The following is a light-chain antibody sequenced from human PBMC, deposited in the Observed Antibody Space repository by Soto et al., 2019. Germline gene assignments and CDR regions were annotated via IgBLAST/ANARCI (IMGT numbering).Light chain of an antibody. V-gene: IGLV1-40*01. J-gene: IGLJ1*01. Sequence: QSVLTQPPSASGTPGQRVTISCSGSDSNIGSNGVNWYQHLPGTAPKLLIYGDNNRPSGVPDRFSGSKSGTSASLAITRLQAEDEADYYCQSYDISLHNYVFGTGTKLSVL. CDR3: QSYDISLHNYV. CDR1: DSNIGSNG. CDR2: GDN.